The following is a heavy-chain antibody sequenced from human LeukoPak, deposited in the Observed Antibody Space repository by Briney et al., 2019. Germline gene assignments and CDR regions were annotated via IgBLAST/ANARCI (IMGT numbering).Heavy chain of an antibody. CDR2: VCSSGAT. CDR1: GGSINSYY. D-gene: IGHD4-17*01. V-gene: IGHV4-59*08. J-gene: IGHJ4*02. Sequence: SETLSLTCTVSGGSINSYYWNWIRQSPGKGLEGIGCVCSSGATNYNLSLKRRGTVSVDTCQKQLSLKPTSVTAADTAVYYCARQPDYGDQVFVHSGQGTLVTVSS. CDR3: ARQPDYGDQVFVH.